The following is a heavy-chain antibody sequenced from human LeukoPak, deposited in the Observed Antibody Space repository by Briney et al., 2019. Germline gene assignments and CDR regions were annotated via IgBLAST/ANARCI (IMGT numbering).Heavy chain of an antibody. V-gene: IGHV4-39*07. CDR3: ARDQGGFSSGWYRRWGAFDI. D-gene: IGHD6-19*01. J-gene: IGHJ3*02. Sequence: SETLSLTCTVSGGSISSSSYYWGWIRQPPGKGLEWIGTIFYSGSTYYNPSLKSRVTISVDTSKNQFSLKLSSVTAADTAVYYCARDQGGFSSGWYRRWGAFDIWGQGTMVTVSS. CDR2: IFYSGST. CDR1: GGSISSSSYY.